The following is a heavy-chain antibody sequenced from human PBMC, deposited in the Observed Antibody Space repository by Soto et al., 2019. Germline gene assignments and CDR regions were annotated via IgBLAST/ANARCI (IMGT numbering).Heavy chain of an antibody. CDR3: ARGGKFYDVLTGYYSLDF. V-gene: IGHV1-69*06. Sequence: RASVKVSCKASGGTFSSYTLNWVRQAPGQGLEWMGGIIPITGTANYAQKFQGRVTITADKSTSTAYMELSSLRSEDTAVYYCARGGKFYDVLTGYYSLDFWGQGTLVTVSS. CDR1: GGTFSSYT. D-gene: IGHD3-9*01. CDR2: IIPITGTA. J-gene: IGHJ4*02.